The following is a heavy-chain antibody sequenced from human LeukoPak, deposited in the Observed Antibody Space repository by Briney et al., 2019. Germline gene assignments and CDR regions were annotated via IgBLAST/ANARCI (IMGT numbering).Heavy chain of an antibody. V-gene: IGHV1-18*01. CDR3: ARVHYDILTGYSYFDY. D-gene: IGHD3-9*01. Sequence: ASVKVSCKASGYTSTSYGISWVRQAPGQGLEWMGWISAHNDNTNYAQKLQGRVTMTTDTSTSTAYMELRSLRSDDTAVYYCARVHYDILTGYSYFDYWGQGTLVTVSS. CDR2: ISAHNDNT. J-gene: IGHJ4*02. CDR1: GYTSTSYG.